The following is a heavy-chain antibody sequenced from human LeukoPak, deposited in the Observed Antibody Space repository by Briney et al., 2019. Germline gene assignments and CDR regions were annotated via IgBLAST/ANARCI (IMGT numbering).Heavy chain of an antibody. Sequence: SETLSLTCTVSGGSISSYYWSWIRQPPGEVREWIGYIYYSGSTNYNTSFKGRVTISVDTSKNQFSLKLSSVTAADTAVYYCARVNEWYSGSYLLTGYYYYMDVWGKGTTVTVSS. CDR2: IYYSGST. J-gene: IGHJ6*03. V-gene: IGHV4-59*12. CDR1: GGSISSYY. D-gene: IGHD1-26*01. CDR3: ARVNEWYSGSYLLTGYYYYMDV.